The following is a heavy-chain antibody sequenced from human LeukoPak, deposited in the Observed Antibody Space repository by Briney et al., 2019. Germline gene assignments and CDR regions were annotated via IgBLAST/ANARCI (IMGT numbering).Heavy chain of an antibody. Sequence: SETLSLTCTVSGGSISSGGYYWSWIRQHPGKGLEWIGYIYYSGSTYYNPFLKSRVTISVDTSKNQFSLKLSSVTAADTAVYYCARTPQVIFDYWGQGTLVTVSS. CDR3: ARTPQVIFDY. CDR1: GGSISSGGYY. CDR2: IYYSGST. D-gene: IGHD3-22*01. V-gene: IGHV4-31*03. J-gene: IGHJ4*02.